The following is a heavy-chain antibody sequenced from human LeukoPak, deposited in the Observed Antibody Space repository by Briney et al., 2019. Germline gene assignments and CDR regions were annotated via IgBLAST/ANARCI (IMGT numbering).Heavy chain of an antibody. J-gene: IGHJ6*03. CDR3: ARGGADPITMVRGVDYYMDV. Sequence: ASVKVSCKASGYTFTSYDINWVRQATGQGLEWMGWMNPNSGNTGYAQKFQGRVTMTRNTSISTAYMELSSLRSEDTAVYYCARGGADPITMVRGVDYYMDVWGKGTTVTISS. CDR2: MNPNSGNT. D-gene: IGHD3-10*01. CDR1: GYTFTSYD. V-gene: IGHV1-8*01.